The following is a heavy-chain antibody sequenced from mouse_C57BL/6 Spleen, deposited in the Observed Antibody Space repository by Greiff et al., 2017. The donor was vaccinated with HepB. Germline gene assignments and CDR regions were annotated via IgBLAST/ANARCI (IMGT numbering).Heavy chain of an antibody. J-gene: IGHJ2*01. D-gene: IGHD1-1*01. Sequence: VQLQQSGAELVRPGASVKLSCTASGFNIKDDYMHWVKQRPEQGLEWIGWIDPENGDTEYASKFQGKATITADTSSNTAYLQLSSLTSEDTAVYYCTRKGSYDYFDYWGQGTTLTVSS. CDR2: IDPENGDT. CDR3: TRKGSYDYFDY. V-gene: IGHV14-4*01. CDR1: GFNIKDDY.